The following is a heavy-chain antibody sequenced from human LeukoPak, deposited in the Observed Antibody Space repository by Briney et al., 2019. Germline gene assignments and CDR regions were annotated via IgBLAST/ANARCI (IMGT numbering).Heavy chain of an antibody. V-gene: IGHV3-23*01. CDR3: AKPTTVTTIDSFDY. Sequence: GGSLRLSCAASGFTFSSYAMSWVRQAPGKGLEWVSAISGSGGSTYYADSVEGRFTISRDNSKNTLYLQMNSLRAEDTAVYYRAKPTTVTTIDSFDYWGQGTLVTVSS. J-gene: IGHJ4*02. CDR2: ISGSGGST. CDR1: GFTFSSYA. D-gene: IGHD4-17*01.